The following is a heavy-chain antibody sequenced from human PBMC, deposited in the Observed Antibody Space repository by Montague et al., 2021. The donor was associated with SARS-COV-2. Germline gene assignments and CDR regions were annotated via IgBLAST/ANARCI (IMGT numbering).Heavy chain of an antibody. CDR2: INHSGSA. V-gene: IGHV4-34*01. J-gene: IGHJ6*02. CDR1: GGSFSGYY. Sequence: SETLSLTCAVYGGSFSGYYWSWIRQPPGKGLEWIGEINHSGSANYNPSLKSRVTISVDTSKNQFSLKLSPVTAADTAVYYCAGVRYYVSGTSLVMDVWGQGTTVTVSS. D-gene: IGHD3-10*01. CDR3: AGVRYYVSGTSLVMDV.